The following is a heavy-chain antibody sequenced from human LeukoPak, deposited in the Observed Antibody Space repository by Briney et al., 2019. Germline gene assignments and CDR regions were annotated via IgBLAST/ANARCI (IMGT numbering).Heavy chain of an antibody. Sequence: SETLSLTCTVSGGSISIRSYYWGWIRQPPGKGLEWIGSIYYSGSTYYTPSLKSRVTISVDTSKNQFSLKLSSVTAADAAVYYCARVAAIPYNWFDPWGQGTLVTVSS. CDR3: ARVAAIPYNWFDP. CDR1: GGSISIRSYY. CDR2: IYYSGST. D-gene: IGHD6-13*01. J-gene: IGHJ5*02. V-gene: IGHV4-39*07.